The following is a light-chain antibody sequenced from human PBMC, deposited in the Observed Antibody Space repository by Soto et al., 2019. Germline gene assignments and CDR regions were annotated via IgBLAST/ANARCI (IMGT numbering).Light chain of an antibody. V-gene: IGLV4-69*01. CDR3: QTWGTGIQV. Sequence: QPVLTQSPSASASLGASVKLTCTLSSGHSSYAIAWHQQQPEKGPRYLMKLNSDDSHSKGDGIPDRFSGSSSGAERYLTISSLPSEDEADYYCQTWGTGIQVFGGGTKLTVL. J-gene: IGLJ3*02. CDR1: SGHSSYA. CDR2: LNSDDSH.